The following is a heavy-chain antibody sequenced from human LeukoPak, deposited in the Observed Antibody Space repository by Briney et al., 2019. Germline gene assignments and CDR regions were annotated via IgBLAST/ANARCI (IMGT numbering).Heavy chain of an antibody. D-gene: IGHD3-22*01. V-gene: IGHV3-23*01. CDR2: ISGSGATT. J-gene: IGHJ4*02. CDR3: ARETSGYYYGFDY. Sequence: GGSLRLSCAASGFTLNSYAMSCVRQAPAKGLEWVSTISGSGATTNYADSVKGRFTISRDNSKKTLYLQMNSLRAEDTAVYYCARETSGYYYGFDYWGQGTLVTVSS. CDR1: GFTLNSYA.